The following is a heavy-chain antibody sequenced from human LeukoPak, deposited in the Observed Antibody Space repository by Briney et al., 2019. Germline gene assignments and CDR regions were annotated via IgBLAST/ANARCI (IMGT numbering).Heavy chain of an antibody. D-gene: IGHD6-19*01. CDR2: IYYSGST. CDR3: ARHQRRIAVAGVVVSGGVFDP. J-gene: IGHJ5*02. Sequence: SETLSLTCTVSGGSISSYYWSWIRQPPGKGLEWIGYIYYSGSTNYNPSLKSRVTISVDTSKNQFSLKLSSVTAADTAVCYCARHQRRIAVAGVVVSGGVFDPWGQGTLVTVSS. V-gene: IGHV4-59*08. CDR1: GGSISSYY.